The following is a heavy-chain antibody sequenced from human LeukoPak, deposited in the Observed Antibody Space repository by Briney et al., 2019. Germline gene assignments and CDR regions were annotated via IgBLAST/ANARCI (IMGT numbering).Heavy chain of an antibody. J-gene: IGHJ3*02. Sequence: KASETLSLTCTVSGASIRTFYWTWIRQPPGKGLEWIAYISYSGSTTYNPSLKSRVTISVDTSKNQFSLKLSSVTAADTAVYYCARDPTYYYDSSGYTQDRDAFDIWGQGTMVTVSS. CDR3: ARDPTYYYDSSGYTQDRDAFDI. CDR2: ISYSGST. CDR1: GASIRTFY. V-gene: IGHV4-59*12. D-gene: IGHD3-22*01.